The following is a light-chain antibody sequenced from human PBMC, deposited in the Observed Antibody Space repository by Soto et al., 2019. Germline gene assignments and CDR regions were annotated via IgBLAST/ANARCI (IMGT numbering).Light chain of an antibody. V-gene: IGKV3-15*01. CDR1: QSVSSSY. CDR2: GAS. Sequence: EIVLPQSPGTLSLSPGEIATLSCRPSQSVSSSYLAWYQQKPGQAPRLLIYGASTRATGVPARFSGSGSGTEFTLIISSLQSEDFAVYYCQQYNNWPLTFGGGTKVDIK. CDR3: QQYNNWPLT. J-gene: IGKJ4*01.